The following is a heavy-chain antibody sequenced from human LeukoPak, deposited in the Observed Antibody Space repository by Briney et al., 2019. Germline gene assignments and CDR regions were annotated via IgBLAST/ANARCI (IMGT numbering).Heavy chain of an antibody. CDR2: INPNSGGT. Sequence: ASVKVSCKASGYTFTGYYIHWVRQAPGQGLEWMGWINPNSGGTNYAQKFQGRVTMTRDTSISTAYMELSRLTSDDTAVYYCARKYYYVSGFEFGGQGILVIVSS. V-gene: IGHV1-2*02. CDR3: ARKYYYVSGFEF. D-gene: IGHD3-10*01. CDR1: GYTFTGYY. J-gene: IGHJ4*02.